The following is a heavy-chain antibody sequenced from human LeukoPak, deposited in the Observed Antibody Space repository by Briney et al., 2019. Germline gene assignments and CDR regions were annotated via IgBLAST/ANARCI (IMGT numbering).Heavy chain of an antibody. Sequence: GGSLRLSCAASGFTFSSYCMHWVRQAPGKGLVWVSRINGDGSSRSYADSVKGRFTISRDNAKNTLYLQMNGLRAEDTAVYYCARDRGDLPDSWGQGTLVTVSS. CDR1: GFTFSSYC. CDR2: INGDGSSR. D-gene: IGHD3-16*01. J-gene: IGHJ4*02. V-gene: IGHV3-74*01. CDR3: ARDRGDLPDS.